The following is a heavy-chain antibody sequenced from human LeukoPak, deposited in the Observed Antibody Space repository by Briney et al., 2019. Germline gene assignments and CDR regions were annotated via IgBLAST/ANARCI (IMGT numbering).Heavy chain of an antibody. D-gene: IGHD2-2*02. CDR2: INPNSGGT. Sequence: ASVKVPCKASGYTFTGYYMHWVRQAPGQGLEWMGWINPNSGGTNYAQKFQGRVTMTRDTSISTAYMELSRLRSDDTAVYYCASFEVVPAAIHGGWFDPWGQGTLVTVSS. CDR1: GYTFTGYY. J-gene: IGHJ5*02. V-gene: IGHV1-2*02. CDR3: ASFEVVPAAIHGGWFDP.